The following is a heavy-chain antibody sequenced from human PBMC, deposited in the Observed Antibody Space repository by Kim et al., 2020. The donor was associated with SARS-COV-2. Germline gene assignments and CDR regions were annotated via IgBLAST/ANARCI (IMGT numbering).Heavy chain of an antibody. CDR1: GYTFTRHG. J-gene: IGHJ4*02. CDR2: VNGDKGDT. Sequence: ASVKVSCKAFGYTFTRHGISWVRQAPGQGLEWMGWVNGDKGDTNCAEKIQGRVTLTRDTSTYTAYMELRSLRSDDTALYYCARGSWGEPLFDYWGQGTLLTVSS. CDR3: ARGSWGEPLFDY. V-gene: IGHV1-18*01. D-gene: IGHD1-26*01.